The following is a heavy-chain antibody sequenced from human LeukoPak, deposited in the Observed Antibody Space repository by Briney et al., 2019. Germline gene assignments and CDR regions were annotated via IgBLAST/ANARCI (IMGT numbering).Heavy chain of an antibody. J-gene: IGHJ6*02. V-gene: IGHV3-33*01. CDR1: GFTFSSYG. CDR3: ARDRIRYYYYGMDV. D-gene: IGHD1-20*01. CDR2: IWYDGSNK. Sequence: GRSLRLSCAASGFTFSSYGMHWVRQAPGKGLEWVAVIWYDGSNKYYADSVKGRFTISRDNSKNTLYLQMNSLRAEDTVVYYCARDRIRYYYYGMDVWGQGTTVTVSS.